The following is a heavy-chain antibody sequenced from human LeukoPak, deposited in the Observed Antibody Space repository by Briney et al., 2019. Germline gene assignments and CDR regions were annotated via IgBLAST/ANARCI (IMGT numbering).Heavy chain of an antibody. CDR2: ISAYNDNT. CDR3: ARATVWDNYDSTEIPKFDY. V-gene: IGHV1-18*01. D-gene: IGHD3-22*01. Sequence: ASVKVSCKASGYTFTSYGITWVRQAPGQGLEWMGGISAYNDNTNYAQKLQGRVTMTTYTSTSTAHMELRSQTSDDTAVYYCARATVWDNYDSTEIPKFDYWGQGTLVTVSS. CDR1: GYTFTSYG. J-gene: IGHJ4*02.